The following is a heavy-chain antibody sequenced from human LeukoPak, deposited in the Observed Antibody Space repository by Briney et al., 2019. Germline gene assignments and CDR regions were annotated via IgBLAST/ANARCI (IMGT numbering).Heavy chain of an antibody. CDR1: GFTFSSYS. Sequence: PGGSLRLSCAASGFTFSSYSMNWVRQAPGKGLEWVSAISGSGGSTYYADSVKGRFTISRDNSKNTLYLQMNSPRAEDTAVYYCARVGCISTSCYGFPLDYWGQGTLVTVSS. CDR3: ARVGCISTSCYGFPLDY. CDR2: ISGSGGST. V-gene: IGHV3-23*01. D-gene: IGHD2-2*01. J-gene: IGHJ4*02.